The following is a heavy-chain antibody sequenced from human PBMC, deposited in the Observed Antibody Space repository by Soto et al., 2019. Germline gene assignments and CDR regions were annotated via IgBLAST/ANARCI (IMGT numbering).Heavy chain of an antibody. V-gene: IGHV4-4*02. D-gene: IGHD4-17*01. Sequence: SETLSLTCTVSGDSMSISNWWNWVRQPPGKGLEWIGEAHHSGRTNYNPSLKSRVTISVDKSKNQFSLKLNSVTAADTAVYYCARSEATVLDSWGQGTLVTVSS. CDR3: ARSEATVLDS. J-gene: IGHJ4*02. CDR1: GDSMSISNW. CDR2: AHHSGRT.